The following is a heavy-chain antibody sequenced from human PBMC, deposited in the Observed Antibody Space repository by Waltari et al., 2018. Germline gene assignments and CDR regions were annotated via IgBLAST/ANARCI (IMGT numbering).Heavy chain of an antibody. D-gene: IGHD3-10*01. V-gene: IGHV3-74*03. CDR1: GFRFSNYW. Sequence: EEQLLESGGGLVKPGDSLRLSCAASGFRFSNYWMNWVRQAPGKGLVWVARISNDESSLTYADSVKSRFTISRDNAKNTLYLQMKRLRAEDTAVYYCVRLAQRTYRSPVPGRHYYYGMDVWGQGTTVTVSS. J-gene: IGHJ6*02. CDR3: VRLAQRTYRSPVPGRHYYYGMDV. CDR2: ISNDESSL.